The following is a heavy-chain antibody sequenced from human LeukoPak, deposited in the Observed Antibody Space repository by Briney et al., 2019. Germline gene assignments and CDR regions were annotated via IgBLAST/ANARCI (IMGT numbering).Heavy chain of an antibody. D-gene: IGHD6-13*01. Sequence: SETLSLTCTVSGGSISSYYWSWIRQPAGKGLEWIGRIYTSGSTNYNPSLKSRVTMSVDTSKNQFSLKLSPVTAADTAVYYCARDPGIAAAVRHYYYGMDVWGQGTTVTVSS. CDR1: GGSISSYY. V-gene: IGHV4-4*07. J-gene: IGHJ6*02. CDR2: IYTSGST. CDR3: ARDPGIAAAVRHYYYGMDV.